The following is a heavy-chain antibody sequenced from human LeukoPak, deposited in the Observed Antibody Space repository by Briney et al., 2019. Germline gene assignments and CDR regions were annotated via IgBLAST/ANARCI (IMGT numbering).Heavy chain of an antibody. D-gene: IGHD1-26*01. CDR3: ARLPIMGSGTYSNWYVDL. CDR1: GYSISSGYY. V-gene: IGHV4-38-2*01. Sequence: SETLSLTCAVSGYSISSGYYWGWIRQPPGKGLEYIGSIYRSGNSYYNPSLKSRVAIAVDTSKNQFSLKLSSVTPADTAVYHCARLPIMGSGTYSNWYVDLWGRGTLVTVSS. CDR2: IYRSGNS. J-gene: IGHJ2*01.